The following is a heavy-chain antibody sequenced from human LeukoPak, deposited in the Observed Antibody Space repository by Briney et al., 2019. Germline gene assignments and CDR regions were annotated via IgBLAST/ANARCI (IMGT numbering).Heavy chain of an antibody. CDR2: ISGSGDGT. CDR1: GFTFSSYA. V-gene: IGHV3-23*01. Sequence: GGSLRLSCAASGFTFSSYAMARVRQTPGRGLEWVSGISGSGDGTYYADSVKGRFTISRDNSKNTLYLQINSLRAEDTAVYYCAKRYSSSSWTAAFDSWGQGTLVTVSS. J-gene: IGHJ4*02. CDR3: AKRYSSSSWTAAFDS. D-gene: IGHD2-2*01.